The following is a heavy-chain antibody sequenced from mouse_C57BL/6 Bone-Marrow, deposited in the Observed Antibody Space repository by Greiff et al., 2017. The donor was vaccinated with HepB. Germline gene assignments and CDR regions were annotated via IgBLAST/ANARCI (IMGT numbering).Heavy chain of an antibody. CDR2: IWSGGST. V-gene: IGHV2-2*01. CDR1: GFSLTSYG. CDR3: ARNLRPTGYYYAMDY. D-gene: IGHD1-1*01. J-gene: IGHJ4*01. Sequence: VKLVESGPGLVQPSQSLSITCTVSGFSLTSYGVHWVRQSPGKGLEWLGVIWSGGSTDYNAAFISRLSISKDNSKSQVFFKMNSLQADDTAIYYCARNLRPTGYYYAMDYWGQGTSVTVSS.